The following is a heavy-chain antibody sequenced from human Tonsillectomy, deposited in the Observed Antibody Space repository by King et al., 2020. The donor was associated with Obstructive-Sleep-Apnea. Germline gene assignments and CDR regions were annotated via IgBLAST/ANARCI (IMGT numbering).Heavy chain of an antibody. CDR3: ARDHSYSSSWNAFDI. V-gene: IGHV3-66*01. CDR2: IYSGGST. J-gene: IGHJ3*02. Sequence: QLVQSGGGLVQPGGSLRLSCAASGFTVSSNYMSWVRQAPGKGLELVSVIYSGGSTYYADSVKCRLTISRDNSKNTLYLQMNSLRAEDTAVYYCARDHSYSSSWNAFDIWGQGTMVTVSS. CDR1: GFTVSSNY. D-gene: IGHD6-13*01.